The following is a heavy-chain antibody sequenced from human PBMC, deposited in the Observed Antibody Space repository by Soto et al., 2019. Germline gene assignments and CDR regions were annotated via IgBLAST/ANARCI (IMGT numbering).Heavy chain of an antibody. V-gene: IGHV2-5*01. CDR1: GFSLTSGVVG. J-gene: IGHJ6*02. Sequence: QITLKESGPTLVKPTQTLTLTGTFSGFSLTSGVVGVGWIRQPPGEALEWLALIYWNDEQYYNPSLRNRLNIDMASSKNQVVLTMTNMDHVETATYYCANRLQGPSGYDVWGQGTTVTVSS. CDR2: IYWNDEQ. D-gene: IGHD6-13*01. CDR3: ANRLQGPSGYDV.